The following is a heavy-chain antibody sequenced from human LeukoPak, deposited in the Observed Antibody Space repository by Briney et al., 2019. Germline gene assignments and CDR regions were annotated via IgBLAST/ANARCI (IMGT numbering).Heavy chain of an antibody. Sequence: ETLSLTCAVSGGSISSNDWWSWVRQPPGKGLEWVGRIKSKTSGATTDYAAPVKGRFTISRDDSKNTLYLEMNSLKAEDTAVYYCTTRGENGYLVYWGQGTLVTVSS. CDR1: GGSISSNDW. V-gene: IGHV3-15*05. CDR2: IKSKTSGATT. D-gene: IGHD3-22*01. CDR3: TTRGENGYLVY. J-gene: IGHJ4*02.